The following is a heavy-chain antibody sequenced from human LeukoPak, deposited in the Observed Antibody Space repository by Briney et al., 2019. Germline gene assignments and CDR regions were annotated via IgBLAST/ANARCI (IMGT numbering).Heavy chain of an antibody. Sequence: ASVKVSCKASGDTFSSYAISWVRQAPGQGLEWMGGIIPIFGTANYAQKFQGRVTITADESTSTAYMELSSLRSEDTAVYYCASKGAPYCGGDCHPPKTSHIQINNWFDPWGQGTLVTVSS. CDR3: ASKGAPYCGGDCHPPKTSHIQINNWFDP. CDR1: GDTFSSYA. V-gene: IGHV1-69*13. CDR2: IIPIFGTA. J-gene: IGHJ5*02. D-gene: IGHD2-21*01.